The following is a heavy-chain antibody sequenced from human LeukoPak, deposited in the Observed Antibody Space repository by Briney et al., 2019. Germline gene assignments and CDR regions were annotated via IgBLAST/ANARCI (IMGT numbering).Heavy chain of an antibody. D-gene: IGHD3/OR15-3a*01. CDR3: ARGDDFSGDY. V-gene: IGHV3-7*04. CDR1: GFTFRKYW. J-gene: IGHJ4*02. CDR2: IHPDGEEK. Sequence: GGSLRLSCAASGFTFRKYWMSWVRQAPGKGREWVANIHPDGEEKYHVDFVEGRFTIFRDNAKHLLYLQMDSLRVEDTAVYYCARGDDFSGDYWGQGTLVTVSS.